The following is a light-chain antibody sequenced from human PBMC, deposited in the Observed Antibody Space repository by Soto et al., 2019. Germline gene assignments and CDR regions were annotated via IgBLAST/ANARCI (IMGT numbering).Light chain of an antibody. V-gene: IGKV3D-15*01. J-gene: IGKJ2*01. CDR1: QSVNTN. Sequence: EIVMTQSPATLSVSPGERATLSCRASQSVNTNVAWYQQEPGQAPRLLIYGASTRATGIPARFSGSVSGTEFALTISSLQSEDFAVYYCQQRSDSYTFGQGTTLEIK. CDR2: GAS. CDR3: QQRSDSYT.